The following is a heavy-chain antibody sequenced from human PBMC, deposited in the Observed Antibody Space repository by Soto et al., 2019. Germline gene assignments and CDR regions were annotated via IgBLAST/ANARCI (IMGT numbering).Heavy chain of an antibody. J-gene: IGHJ4*02. Sequence: QVQLVESGGGVVQPGRSLRLSCAASGFTFSSYGMHWVRQAPGKGLEWVAVISYDGSNKYYADSVKGRFTISRDNSKNTLYLQMNSLRAEDTAVYYCAKVYYYDSSGYLPFDYWGQGTLVTVSS. CDR1: GFTFSSYG. V-gene: IGHV3-30*18. D-gene: IGHD3-22*01. CDR3: AKVYYYDSSGYLPFDY. CDR2: ISYDGSNK.